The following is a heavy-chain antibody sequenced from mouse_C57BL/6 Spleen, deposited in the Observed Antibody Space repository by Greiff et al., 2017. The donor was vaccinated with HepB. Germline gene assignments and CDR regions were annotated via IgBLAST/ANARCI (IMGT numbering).Heavy chain of an antibody. D-gene: IGHD2-1*01. CDR3: ASEDYGTVFAY. CDR1: GYSFTDYN. Sequence: EVQGVESGPELVKPGASVKISCKASGYSFTDYNMNWVKQSNGKSLEWIGVINPNYGTTSYNQKFKGKATLTVDQSSSTAYMQLNSLTSEDSAVYYCASEDYGTVFAYWGQGTLVTVSA. J-gene: IGHJ3*01. V-gene: IGHV1-39*01. CDR2: INPNYGTT.